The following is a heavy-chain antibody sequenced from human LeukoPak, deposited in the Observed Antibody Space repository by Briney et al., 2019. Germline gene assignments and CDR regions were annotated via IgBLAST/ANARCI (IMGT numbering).Heavy chain of an antibody. V-gene: IGHV4-59*10. CDR2: IYTSGST. CDR3: ARGTAEYGDRYDYFDY. CDR1: GGAFSGYY. D-gene: IGHD4-17*01. J-gene: IGHJ4*02. Sequence: KPSETLSLTCAVYGGAFSGYYWSWIRQPAGKGLEWIGRIYTSGSTNYNPSLKSRVTMSVDTSKNQFSLKLSSVTAADTAVCYCARGTAEYGDRYDYFDYWGQGTLVTVSS.